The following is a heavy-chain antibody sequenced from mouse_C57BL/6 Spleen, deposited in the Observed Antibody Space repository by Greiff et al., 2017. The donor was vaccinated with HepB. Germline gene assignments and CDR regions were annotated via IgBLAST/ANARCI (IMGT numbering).Heavy chain of an antibody. Sequence: EVQRVESGGGLVKPGGSLKLSCAASGFTFSSYAMSWVRQTPEKRLEWVATISDGGSYTYYPDNVKGRFTISRDNAKNNLYLQMRHLESEDTAMCYCARGYGNPPSFGCWGQVTLVTVSA. V-gene: IGHV5-4*01. CDR1: GFTFSSYA. CDR3: ARGYGNPPSFGC. D-gene: IGHD2-1*01. J-gene: IGHJ3*01. CDR2: ISDGGSYT.